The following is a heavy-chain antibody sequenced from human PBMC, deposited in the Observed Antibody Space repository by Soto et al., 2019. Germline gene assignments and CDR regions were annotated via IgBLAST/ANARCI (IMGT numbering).Heavy chain of an antibody. CDR1: GFTFSKAW. J-gene: IGHJ4*01. D-gene: IGHD3-22*01. CDR2: IKIKTNGGTT. CDR3: TTDSNSTMITVRFVY. V-gene: IGHV3-15*07. Sequence: EVQLVESGGGLVKPGGSLRVSCAASGFTFSKAWINWVRQAPGKGLEWVVRIKIKTNGGTTHFAAHLRDRFAISRDDSKTIVYLQMHSLRIEDTAVYYCTTDSNSTMITVRFVYWGHGTLVTVSS.